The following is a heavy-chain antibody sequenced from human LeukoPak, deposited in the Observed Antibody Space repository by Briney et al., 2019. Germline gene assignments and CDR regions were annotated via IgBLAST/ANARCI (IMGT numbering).Heavy chain of an antibody. CDR1: GGSISSYY. CDR3: ARLGYCSSTSCSNWFDP. Sequence: SETLSLTCTVSGGSISSYYRSWIRQPPGKGLEWIGYIYYSGSTNYNPSLKSRVTISVDTSKNQFSLKLSSVTAADTAVYYCARLGYCSSTSCSNWFDPWGQGTLVTVSS. J-gene: IGHJ5*02. V-gene: IGHV4-59*08. CDR2: IYYSGST. D-gene: IGHD2-2*01.